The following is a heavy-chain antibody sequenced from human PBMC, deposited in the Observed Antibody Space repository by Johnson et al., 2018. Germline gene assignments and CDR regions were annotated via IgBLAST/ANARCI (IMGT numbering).Heavy chain of an antibody. Sequence: VQLVQSGGGLVKPGRSLRLSCTASGFTFGDYAMSWFRQAPGKGLEWVSSISSSSSYIYYADSVKGRFTISRDNSKNTLYLQMNSLRSEDTAVYYCARDRYSSSSPLSSGDYYMDVWGKGTTVTVSS. CDR2: ISSSSSYI. D-gene: IGHD6-6*01. J-gene: IGHJ6*03. CDR1: GFTFGDYA. V-gene: IGHV3-21*01. CDR3: ARDRYSSSSPLSSGDYYMDV.